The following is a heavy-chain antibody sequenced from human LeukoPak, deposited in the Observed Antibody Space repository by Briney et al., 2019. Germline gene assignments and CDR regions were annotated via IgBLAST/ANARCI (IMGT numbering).Heavy chain of an antibody. V-gene: IGHV3-13*05. Sequence: GGSLRLSCAASGFTFSNYDIHWVRQATGKVLEWVSGIGTAGDPYYTGSVKGRFTISRENAKNSLYLQMNSLRAGDTAVYYCARGSAIVGATGYYNGMDVWGQGTTVTVSS. CDR2: IGTAGDP. D-gene: IGHD1-26*01. CDR3: ARGSAIVGATGYYNGMDV. J-gene: IGHJ6*02. CDR1: GFTFSNYD.